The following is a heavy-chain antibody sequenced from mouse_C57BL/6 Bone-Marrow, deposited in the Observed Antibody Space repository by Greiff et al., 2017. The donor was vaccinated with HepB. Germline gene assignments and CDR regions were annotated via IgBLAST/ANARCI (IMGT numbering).Heavy chain of an antibody. CDR3: ASAYRFAY. CDR1: GYSITSGYY. J-gene: IGHJ3*01. Sequence: EVQLQESGPGLVKPSQSLSLTCSVTGYSITSGYYWNWIRQFPGNKLEWMGYISYDGSNNYNPSLKNRISITRDTSKNQFFLKLNSVTTEDTATYYGASAYRFAYWGQGTLVTVSA. D-gene: IGHD5-1*01. CDR2: ISYDGSN. V-gene: IGHV3-6*01.